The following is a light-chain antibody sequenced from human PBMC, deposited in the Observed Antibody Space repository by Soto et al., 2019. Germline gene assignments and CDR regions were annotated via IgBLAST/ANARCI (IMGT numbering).Light chain of an antibody. J-gene: IGKJ5*01. Sequence: DIKMTQSPSSVSASVGARVTITCRASQGISSWVAWYQQKPGKAPKLLIYAVSSLQSGVPSRFSGSGSETDFTLTISSLQPDDCATYYYQQANSCPITFGQGKRLYIK. V-gene: IGKV1-12*01. CDR2: AVS. CDR1: QGISSW. CDR3: QQANSCPIT.